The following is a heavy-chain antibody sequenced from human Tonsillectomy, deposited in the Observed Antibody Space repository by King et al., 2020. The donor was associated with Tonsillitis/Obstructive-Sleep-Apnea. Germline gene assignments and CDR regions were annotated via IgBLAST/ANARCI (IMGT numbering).Heavy chain of an antibody. Sequence: VQLVESGGGLVQPGGALRLSCSASVFIFSTYAMHLVRQAPGRGPEYFSAISIKEDNTYHADSVKGSFTSSRDNSKNTLYLHMNSLRPADTAVYYCATSNEAYSYSKCCFDHWGQGTLVTVSS. V-gene: IGHV3-64D*06. D-gene: IGHD5-18*01. J-gene: IGHJ4*02. CDR1: VFIFSTYA. CDR3: ATSNEAYSYSKCCFDH. CDR2: ISIKEDNT.